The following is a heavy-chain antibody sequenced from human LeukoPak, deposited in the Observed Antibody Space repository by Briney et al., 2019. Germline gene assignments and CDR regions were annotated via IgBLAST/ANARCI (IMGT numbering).Heavy chain of an antibody. D-gene: IGHD6-6*01. Sequence: GESLKISCKGSGYSFTSYWIGWVRQMPGKGLEWMGIIYPGDSDTRYSPSFQGQVTISADKSISTAYLQWSSLKASDTAMYYCARTYSSSPKTNWFDPWGQGTLVTVSS. CDR2: IYPGDSDT. J-gene: IGHJ5*02. CDR3: ARTYSSSPKTNWFDP. V-gene: IGHV5-51*01. CDR1: GYSFTSYW.